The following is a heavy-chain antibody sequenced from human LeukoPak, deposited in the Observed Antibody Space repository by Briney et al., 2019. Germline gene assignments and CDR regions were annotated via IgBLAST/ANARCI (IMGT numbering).Heavy chain of an antibody. Sequence: SGTLSLTCAVYGGSFSGYYWSWIRQPPGKGLEWIGEINHSGSTNYNPSLKSRVTISVDTSKNQFSLKLSSVTAADTAVYYCARGKNPYYCSSTSCKGRPQRDYWGQGTLVTVSS. CDR3: ARGKNPYYCSSTSCKGRPQRDY. D-gene: IGHD2-2*01. CDR1: GGSFSGYY. CDR2: INHSGST. V-gene: IGHV4-34*01. J-gene: IGHJ4*02.